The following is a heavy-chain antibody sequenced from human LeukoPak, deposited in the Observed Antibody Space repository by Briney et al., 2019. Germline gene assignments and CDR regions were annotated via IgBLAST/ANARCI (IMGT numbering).Heavy chain of an antibody. J-gene: IGHJ5*02. CDR3: ARDSRYNWFDP. CDR2: IYSGGST. V-gene: IGHV3-66*01. CDR1: GFTVSSNY. Sequence: GGSLRLSCAASGFTVSSNYMSWVRQARGKGLEWVSVIYSGGSTYYADSVKSRFTISRDNSKNTLYLQMNSLRAEDTAVYYCARDSRYNWFDPWGQGTLVTVSS.